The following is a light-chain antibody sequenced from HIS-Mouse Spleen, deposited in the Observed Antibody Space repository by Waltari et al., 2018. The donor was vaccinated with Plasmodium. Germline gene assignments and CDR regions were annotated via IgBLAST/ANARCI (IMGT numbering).Light chain of an antibody. Sequence: EIVLTQSPATLSLSPGEGATLSCRASQRVSSYLAWYQQKPGQAPRLLIYDASNRATGIPARFSGSGSGTDFTLTISSLEPEDFAVYYCQQRSNWPITFGPGTKVDIK. CDR2: DAS. J-gene: IGKJ3*01. V-gene: IGKV3-11*01. CDR3: QQRSNWPIT. CDR1: QRVSSY.